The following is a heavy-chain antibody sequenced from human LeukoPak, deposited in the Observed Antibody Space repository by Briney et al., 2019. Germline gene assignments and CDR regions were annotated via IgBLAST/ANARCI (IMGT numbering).Heavy chain of an antibody. Sequence: GASVKVSCKASGYTFTSYGISWVRQATGQGLEWMGWMNPNSGNTGYAQKFQGRVTMTRNTSISTAYMELSSLRSEDTAVYYCARSLAARPRFDPWGQGTLVTVSS. J-gene: IGHJ5*02. CDR1: GYTFTSYG. V-gene: IGHV1-8*02. D-gene: IGHD6-6*01. CDR2: MNPNSGNT. CDR3: ARSLAARPRFDP.